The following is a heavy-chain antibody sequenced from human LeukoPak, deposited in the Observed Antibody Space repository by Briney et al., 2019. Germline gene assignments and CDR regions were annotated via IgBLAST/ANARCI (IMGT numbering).Heavy chain of an antibody. CDR3: ASRIAVSKFDY. J-gene: IGHJ4*02. V-gene: IGHV4-39*07. Sequence: KPSETLSLTCTVSGDSISTNSYYWGWIRQPPGKGLEWLGNIYYTGSTYYNPSLKSRVTISVDTSKNQFSLRLSSVTAADTAVYYCASRIAVSKFDYWGQGTLVTVSS. D-gene: IGHD6-19*01. CDR1: GDSISTNSYY. CDR2: IYYTGST.